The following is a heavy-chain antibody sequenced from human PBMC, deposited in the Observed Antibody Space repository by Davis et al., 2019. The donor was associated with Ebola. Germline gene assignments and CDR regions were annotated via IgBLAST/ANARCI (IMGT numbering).Heavy chain of an antibody. CDR1: GFTFSSYW. CDR2: IKQDGSEK. V-gene: IGHV3-7*01. CDR3: ALSISCIY. J-gene: IGHJ4*02. Sequence: GESLKISCAASGFTFSSYWMSWVRQAPGKGLEWVANIKQDGSEKYYVDSVKGRFTISRDNAKNSLYLQMNSLRAEDTAVYYCALSISCIYWGQGTLVTVSS. D-gene: IGHD2-2*01.